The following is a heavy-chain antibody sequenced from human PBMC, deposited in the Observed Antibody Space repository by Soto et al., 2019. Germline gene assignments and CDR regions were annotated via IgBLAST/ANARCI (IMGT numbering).Heavy chain of an antibody. CDR3: ARNTIFGEPFDY. CDR2: MNPNSGNT. J-gene: IGHJ4*02. Sequence: ASVKVSCKASGYTFTSYDINWVRQATGQGLEWMGWMNPNSGNTGYAQKFQGRVTITRDTSASTAYMELSSLRSEDTAVYYCARNTIFGEPFDYWGQGTLVTVSS. V-gene: IGHV1-8*01. CDR1: GYTFTSYD. D-gene: IGHD3-3*01.